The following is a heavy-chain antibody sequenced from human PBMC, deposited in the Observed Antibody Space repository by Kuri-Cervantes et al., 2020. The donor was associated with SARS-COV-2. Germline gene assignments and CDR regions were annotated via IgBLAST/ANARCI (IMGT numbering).Heavy chain of an antibody. J-gene: IGHJ3*02. CDR2: ISYDGSNK. CDR1: GFTFSSYA. V-gene: IGHV3-30-3*01. Sequence: GESLKISCVGSGFTFSSYAMHWVRQAPGKGLEWVAVISYDGSNKYYADSVKGRFTISRDNSKNTLYLQMNSLRAEDTAVYYCASELGENAFDIWGQGTMVTVSS. D-gene: IGHD1-26*01. CDR3: ASELGENAFDI.